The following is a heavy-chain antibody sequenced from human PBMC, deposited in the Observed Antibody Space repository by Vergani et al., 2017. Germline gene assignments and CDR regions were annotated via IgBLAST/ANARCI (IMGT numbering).Heavy chain of an antibody. V-gene: IGHV4-59*01. CDR1: GGSISSYY. Sequence: QVQLQESGPGLVKPSETLSLTCTVSGGSISSYYWSWIRQPPGKGLEWIGYIYYSGSTNYNPSLKSRVTISVDTSKNQFSLKLSSVTAADTAVYYCARDRHRPQDFWSGYYAFDIWGQGTMVTVSS. CDR3: ARDRHRPQDFWSGYYAFDI. CDR2: IYYSGST. D-gene: IGHD3-3*01. J-gene: IGHJ3*02.